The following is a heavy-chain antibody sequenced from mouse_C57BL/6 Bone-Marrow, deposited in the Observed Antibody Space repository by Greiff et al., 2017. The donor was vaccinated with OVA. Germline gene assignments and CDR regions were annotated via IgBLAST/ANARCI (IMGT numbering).Heavy chain of an antibody. V-gene: IGHV1-81*01. J-gene: IGHJ2*01. CDR2: IYPRSGNT. CDR1: GYTFTSYG. Sequence: QVQLKQSGAELARPGASVKLSCKASGYTFTSYGISWVKQRTGQGLEWIGEIYPRSGNTYYNEKFKGKATLTADKSSSTAYMELRSLTSEDSAVYFCARSDSGYGNYWGQGTTLTVSS. D-gene: IGHD3-2*02. CDR3: ARSDSGYGNY.